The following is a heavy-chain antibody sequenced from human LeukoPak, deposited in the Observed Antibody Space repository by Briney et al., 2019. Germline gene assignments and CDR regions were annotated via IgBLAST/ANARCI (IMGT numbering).Heavy chain of an antibody. CDR3: ARGLFGRWLQETSSFGY. V-gene: IGHV1-8*01. CDR2: MNPNSGNT. J-gene: IGHJ4*02. CDR1: GYTFTSYD. D-gene: IGHD5-24*01. Sequence: ASVKVSCKASGYTFTSYDINWVRQATGQGLEWMGWMNPNSGNTGYAQKFQGRVTMTRNTSISTACMELSSLRSEDTAVYYCARGLFGRWLQETSSFGYWGQGTLVTVSS.